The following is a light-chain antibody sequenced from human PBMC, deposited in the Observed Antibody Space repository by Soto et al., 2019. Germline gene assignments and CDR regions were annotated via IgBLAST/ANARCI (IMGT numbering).Light chain of an antibody. V-gene: IGLV2-14*01. CDR3: SSFTSSNTLYV. J-gene: IGLJ1*01. CDR1: SSDVGGYNY. Sequence: ALTQPASGSGSPGQSMTISCTETSSDVGGYNYVSWYQQHPGKAPKLMIYDVSNRPSGVSNRFSGSKSGNTASLTISGLQAEDEADYYCSSFTSSNTLYVFGTGTKVTVL. CDR2: DVS.